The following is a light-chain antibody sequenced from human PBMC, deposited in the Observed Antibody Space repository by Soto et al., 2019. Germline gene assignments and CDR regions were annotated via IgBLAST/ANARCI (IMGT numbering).Light chain of an antibody. V-gene: IGKV1-5*01. CDR3: QQYNSYSGM. CDR1: QTIGSW. J-gene: IGKJ1*01. Sequence: DIQMAQSPCTLSASLGHGFTVTCRASQTIGSWLAWYQQKPGRAPKLLIFDASSLESGVPSRFSGNGSGTEFTLTISGLQPDDFASYYCQQYNSYSGMFGQGTKVDIK. CDR2: DAS.